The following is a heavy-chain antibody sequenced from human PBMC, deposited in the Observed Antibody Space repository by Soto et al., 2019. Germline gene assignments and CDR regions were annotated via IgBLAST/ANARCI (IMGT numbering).Heavy chain of an antibody. CDR1: GFTFSGDG. CDR3: AKAPQYYYGSGSYYNVY. V-gene: IGHV3-23*01. J-gene: IGHJ4*02. Sequence: GWCLRLCFAASGFTFSGDGMLWVRQAPGKGLEWVSVISDGGGSTYYADSVKGRFTISRDNSKNTLYLQMNSLRAEDTAVYYCAKAPQYYYGSGSYYNVYWGQGTLVTVSS. D-gene: IGHD3-10*01. CDR2: ISDGGGST.